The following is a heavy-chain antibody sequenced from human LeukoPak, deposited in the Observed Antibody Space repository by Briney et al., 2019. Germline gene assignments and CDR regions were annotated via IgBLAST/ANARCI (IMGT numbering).Heavy chain of an antibody. CDR1: GYTLTELS. CDR3: ATGVGYDFWSGYYTG. J-gene: IGHJ4*02. V-gene: IGHV1-24*01. CDR2: FDPEDGET. Sequence: ASVKVSCKVSGYTLTELSMHWVRQAPGKGLEWMGGFDPEDGETIYAQKFQGRVTMTEDTSTDTAYMELSSLRSEDTAVYYCATGVGYDFWSGYYTGWGQGTLVTVSS. D-gene: IGHD3-3*01.